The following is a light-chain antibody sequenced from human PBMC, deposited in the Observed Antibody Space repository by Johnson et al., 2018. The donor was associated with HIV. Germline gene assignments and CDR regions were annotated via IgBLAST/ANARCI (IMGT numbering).Light chain of an antibody. CDR3: GTWDNSLSTGAV. CDR1: SSNIGNNY. CDR2: ENN. Sequence: QSVLTQPPSVSAAPGQKVTISCSGSSSNIGNNYVSWYQQLPGTAPKLLIYENNKRPSGIPDRFSGSKSGTSATLGIPGLQPGDEADYYCGTWDNSLSTGAVFGTGTKVTVL. V-gene: IGLV1-51*02. J-gene: IGLJ1*01.